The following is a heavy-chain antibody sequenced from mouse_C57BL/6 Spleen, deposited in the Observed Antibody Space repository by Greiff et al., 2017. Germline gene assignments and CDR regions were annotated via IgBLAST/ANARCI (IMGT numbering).Heavy chain of an antibody. CDR3: ARQRGYDPFFDY. CDR1: GFTFSSYG. Sequence: EVKLVESGGDLVKPGGSLKLSCAASGFTFSSYGMSWVRQTPDKRLEWVATISSGGSYTYYPDSVKGRFTISRDNAKNTLYLQMSSLKSEDTAMYCCARQRGYDPFFDYGGQGTTLTVSS. CDR2: ISSGGSYT. V-gene: IGHV5-6*02. J-gene: IGHJ2*01. D-gene: IGHD2-10*02.